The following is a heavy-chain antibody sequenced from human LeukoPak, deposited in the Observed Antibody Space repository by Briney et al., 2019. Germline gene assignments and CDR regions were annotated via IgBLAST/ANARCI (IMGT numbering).Heavy chain of an antibody. CDR3: ASGSGWNDAFDF. J-gene: IGHJ3*01. V-gene: IGHV4-61*01. Sequence: SETLSLTCTVSGGSVRSGSYYWSWIRQPPGKGLEWIGYIYYSGTTNYNPSLKSRLTISVDTSKNQFSLKLSSVTAADTAVYYCASGSGWNDAFDFWGQGTMVTVSS. CDR2: IYYSGTT. D-gene: IGHD3-10*01. CDR1: GGSVRSGSYY.